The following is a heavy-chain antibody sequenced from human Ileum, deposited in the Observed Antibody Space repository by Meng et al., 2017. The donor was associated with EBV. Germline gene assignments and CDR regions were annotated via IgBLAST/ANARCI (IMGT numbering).Heavy chain of an antibody. CDR3: ARPIAAAGWFDP. CDR2: IYYSGRT. Sequence: LQLHESGPCLVKPSQTLSLTCHVSGGPINSSSYYWGWIRQPPGKGLEWIGSIYYSGRTYYNPSLKSRVTISVDTSKNQFSLKLSSVTAADTAVYYCARPIAAAGWFDPWGQGTLVTVSS. CDR1: GGPINSSSYY. D-gene: IGHD6-13*01. V-gene: IGHV4-39*01. J-gene: IGHJ5*02.